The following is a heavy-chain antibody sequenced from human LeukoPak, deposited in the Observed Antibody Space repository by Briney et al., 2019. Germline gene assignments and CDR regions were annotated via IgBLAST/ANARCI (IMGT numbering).Heavy chain of an antibody. CDR1: GFTSSSYA. CDR3: VEESIAAAGNVNYFDY. Sequence: GGSLSLSCAASGFTSSSYAMSWVRQAPGKGLEWVSAISGSGGSTYYADSVKGRFTISRDNSKNTLYLQMNSLRAEDTAVYYCVEESIAAAGNVNYFDYWGQGTLVTVS. CDR2: ISGSGGST. J-gene: IGHJ4*02. D-gene: IGHD6-13*01. V-gene: IGHV3-23*01.